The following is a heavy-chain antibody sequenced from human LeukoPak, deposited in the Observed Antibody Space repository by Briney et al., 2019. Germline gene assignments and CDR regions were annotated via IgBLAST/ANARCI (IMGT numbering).Heavy chain of an antibody. CDR2: IIPIFGTA. V-gene: IGHV1-69*06. CDR1: GGTFSSYA. CDR3: ATCGSGSYDY. J-gene: IGHJ4*02. D-gene: IGHD3-10*01. Sequence: ASVKVSCKASGGTFSSYAISWVRQAPGQGLEWMGGIIPIFGTANYAQKFQGRVTMTEDTSTDTAYMELSSLRSEDTAVYYCATCGSGSYDYWGQGTLVTVSS.